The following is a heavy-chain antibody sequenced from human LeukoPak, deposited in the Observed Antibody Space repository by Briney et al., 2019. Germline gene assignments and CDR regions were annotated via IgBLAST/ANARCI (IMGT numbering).Heavy chain of an antibody. J-gene: IGHJ4*02. V-gene: IGHV3-21*01. CDR2: ISGSSFYI. Sequence: NPGGSLRLSCAASGFIFSSCSMNWVRQAPGKGLEWVSSISGSSFYINYADSVRGRFTISRGNAENSVYLQMSSLRDEDTAVYYCARIRDPYGYAHLDLWGQGTLVTVST. CDR3: ARIRDPYGYAHLDL. CDR1: GFIFSSCS. D-gene: IGHD5-18*01.